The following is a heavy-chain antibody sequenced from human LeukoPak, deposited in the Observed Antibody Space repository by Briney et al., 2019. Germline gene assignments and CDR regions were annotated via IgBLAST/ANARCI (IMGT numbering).Heavy chain of an antibody. CDR1: GFTFSSYA. D-gene: IGHD6-13*01. CDR2: ISGSGGST. Sequence: GGSLRLSCAASGFTFSSYAMSWVRKAPGKGLDWVSAISGSGGSTYYADSVKGRFIISRDNSKNTLYLQMNSLRAEDTAVYYCAKDAPIAAAGLTSFDYWGQGTLVTVSS. V-gene: IGHV3-23*01. CDR3: AKDAPIAAAGLTSFDY. J-gene: IGHJ4*02.